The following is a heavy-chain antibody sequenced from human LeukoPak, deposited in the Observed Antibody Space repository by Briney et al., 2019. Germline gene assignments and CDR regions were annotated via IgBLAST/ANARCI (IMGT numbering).Heavy chain of an antibody. CDR1: GYSFTSYW. CDR2: IYPGDSDT. J-gene: IGHJ4*02. V-gene: IGHV5-51*01. CDR3: ARTYYYDSSGYKLDY. D-gene: IGHD3-22*01. Sequence: GESLKISCEGSGYSFTSYWIGWVRQMPGKGLEWMGIIYPGDSDTRYSPSFQGQVTISADKSISTAYLQWSSLKASDTAMYYCARTYYYDSSGYKLDYWGQGTLVTVSS.